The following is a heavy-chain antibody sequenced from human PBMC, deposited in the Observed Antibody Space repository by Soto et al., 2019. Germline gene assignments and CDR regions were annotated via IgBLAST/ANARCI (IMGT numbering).Heavy chain of an antibody. V-gene: IGHV3-15*01. CDR1: GFTFSNAW. CDR3: TTDEPTYYDFWSGQYYMDV. CDR2: IKRKTDGGTT. J-gene: IGHJ6*03. D-gene: IGHD3-3*01. Sequence: EVQLVESGGGLVKPGGSLRLSCAASGFTFSNAWMSWVRQAPGKGLEWVGRIKRKTDGGTTDYAAPVKGRFTISRDDSKNTLYLQMNSLKTEDTAVYYCTTDEPTYYDFWSGQYYMDVWGKGTTVTVSS.